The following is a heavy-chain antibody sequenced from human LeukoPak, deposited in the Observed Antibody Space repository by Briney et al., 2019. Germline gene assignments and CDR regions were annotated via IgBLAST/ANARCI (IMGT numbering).Heavy chain of an antibody. J-gene: IGHJ4*02. CDR2: IIPIFGTA. CDR3: ARGFIPTTQSSGWYS. D-gene: IGHD6-19*01. V-gene: IGHV1-69*01. CDR1: GGTFISYA. Sequence: SVNVSCTASGGTFISYAISWVRQAPGQGLEWMGGIIPIFGTANYAQKFQGRVTITADESTSTAYMELSSLRSEDTAVYYCARGFIPTTQSSGWYSWGQGTLVTVSS.